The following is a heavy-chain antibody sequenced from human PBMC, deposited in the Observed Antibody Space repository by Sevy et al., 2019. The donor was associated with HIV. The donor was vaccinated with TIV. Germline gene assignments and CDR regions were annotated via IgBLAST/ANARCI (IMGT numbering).Heavy chain of an antibody. J-gene: IGHJ4*02. V-gene: IGHV3-33*01. CDR1: GFSFSKYG. CDR3: VRGADYYHRGGANCDS. D-gene: IGHD3-10*01. CDR2: IWYDGSSE. Sequence: GGYLRLSCAASGFSFSKYGMHWVRQAPGKGLEWVALIWYDGSSEYYADAVKGRFTISRDNSNNTLYLQVNSLRAEDTAVYYCVRGADYYHRGGANCDSWGQGTLVTVSS.